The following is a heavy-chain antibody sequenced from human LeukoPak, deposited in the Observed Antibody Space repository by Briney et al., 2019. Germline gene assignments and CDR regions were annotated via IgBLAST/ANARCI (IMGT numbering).Heavy chain of an antibody. J-gene: IGHJ4*02. CDR1: GYSFTSYW. Sequence: GESLKISCKASGYSFTSYWIGLVRQMPGKGLEWMGIIYPYDSDTRYSPSFQGQVTISADKSISTAYLQWSNLKASDTAMYYCARHIGYSAWNPDYWGQGTLVTVSS. D-gene: IGHD5-12*01. CDR2: IYPYDSDT. V-gene: IGHV5-51*01. CDR3: ARHIGYSAWNPDY.